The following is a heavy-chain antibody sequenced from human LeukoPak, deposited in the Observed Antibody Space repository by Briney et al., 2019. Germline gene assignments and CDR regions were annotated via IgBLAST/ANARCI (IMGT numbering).Heavy chain of an antibody. CDR2: ISAYNGNT. CDR3: ARAHIVVVPAAIIDDY. J-gene: IGHJ4*02. CDR1: GYTFTSYD. D-gene: IGHD2-2*02. V-gene: IGHV1-18*01. Sequence: GASVKVSCKASGYTFTSYDINWVRQATGQGLEWMGWISAYNGNTNYAQKLQGRVTMTTDTSTSTAYMELRSLRSDDTAVYYCARAHIVVVPAAIIDDYWGQGTLVTVSS.